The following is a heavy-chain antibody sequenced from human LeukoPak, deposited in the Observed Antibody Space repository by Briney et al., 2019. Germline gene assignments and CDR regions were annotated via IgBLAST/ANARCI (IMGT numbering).Heavy chain of an antibody. D-gene: IGHD3-22*01. V-gene: IGHV1-24*01. CDR2: FDPEDGET. CDR3: ARDDYDSSGRVVY. J-gene: IGHJ4*02. Sequence: ASVKVSCKVSGYTLTELSMHWVRQAPGKGLEWMGGFDPEDGETIYAQKFQGRVTMTRDTSTSTVYMELSSLRSEDTAVYYCARDDYDSSGRVVYWGQGTLVTVSS. CDR1: GYTLTELS.